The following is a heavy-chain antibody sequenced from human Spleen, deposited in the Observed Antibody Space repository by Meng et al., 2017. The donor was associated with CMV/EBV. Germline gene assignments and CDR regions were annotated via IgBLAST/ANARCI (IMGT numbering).Heavy chain of an antibody. Sequence: ASVKVSCKASGYTFTGYYMNWVRQAPGQGPEWMGKIHPSNGASTYAQKFQGRVTMTRDTTISTVYMELTRLTFDDTAVYYCARAVTDSYGMDVWCPGTPVTVSS. CDR2: IHPSNGAS. V-gene: IGHV1-2*02. J-gene: IGHJ6*02. CDR3: ARAVTDSYGMDV. CDR1: GYTFTGYY. D-gene: IGHD6-19*01.